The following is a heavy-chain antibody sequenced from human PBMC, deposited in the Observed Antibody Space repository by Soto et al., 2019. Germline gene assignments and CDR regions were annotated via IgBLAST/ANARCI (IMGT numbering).Heavy chain of an antibody. CDR1: GGSISSSSYY. D-gene: IGHD4-17*01. J-gene: IGHJ5*02. CDR3: ARLLRPHNWFDP. CDR2: IYYSGST. V-gene: IGHV4-39*01. Sequence: QLQLQESGPGLVKPSETLSLTCTVSGGSISSSSYYWGWIRQPPGKGLEWIGSIYYSGSTYYNPSLKSRVTIAVDTSKNQFSLKLSSVTAADTAVYYCARLLRPHNWFDPWGQGTLVTVSS.